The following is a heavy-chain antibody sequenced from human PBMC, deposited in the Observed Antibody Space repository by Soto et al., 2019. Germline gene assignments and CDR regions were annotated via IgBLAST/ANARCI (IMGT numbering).Heavy chain of an antibody. V-gene: IGHV3-23*01. CDR1: GFTFSSDA. CDR3: ANEVWLGLGEY. J-gene: IGHJ4*02. D-gene: IGHD6-19*01. CDR2: ISGTGGST. Sequence: EVQLLESGGGLVQPGGSLRLSCAASGFTFSSDAMSWVRQAPGKGLEWVSAISGTGGSTYYADSAKGRFIISRDNSKNTLYLQMNSLRAEDTAVYYCANEVWLGLGEYWGQGTLVTVSS.